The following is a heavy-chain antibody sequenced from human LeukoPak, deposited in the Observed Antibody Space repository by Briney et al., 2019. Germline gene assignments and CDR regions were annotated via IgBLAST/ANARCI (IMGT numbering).Heavy chain of an antibody. J-gene: IGHJ6*03. V-gene: IGHV3-30*03. Sequence: GGSLRLSCAASGFTFSSYGMHWVRQAPGKGLEWVAVISYDGSNKYYADSVKGRFTISRDNSKNTLYLQMNSLRAEDTAVYYCARDGCSSTSCQPGYKDYYYMDVWGKGTTVTVS. CDR2: ISYDGSNK. D-gene: IGHD2-2*01. CDR3: ARDGCSSTSCQPGYKDYYYMDV. CDR1: GFTFSSYG.